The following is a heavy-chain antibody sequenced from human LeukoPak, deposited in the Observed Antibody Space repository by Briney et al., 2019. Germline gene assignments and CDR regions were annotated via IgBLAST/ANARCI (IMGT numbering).Heavy chain of an antibody. J-gene: IGHJ4*02. CDR1: GFTFSTYA. CDR2: MDPTGSQK. V-gene: IGHV3-7*01. Sequence: GGSLRLSCAASGFTFSTYAITWVRQAPGKGLEWVANMDPTGSQKRYVDSVRGRFTISKDNPGASLYLDMHSLRAEDTAIYYCAIWTSGNYWGQGTLVTVSS. D-gene: IGHD1-1*01. CDR3: AIWTSGNY.